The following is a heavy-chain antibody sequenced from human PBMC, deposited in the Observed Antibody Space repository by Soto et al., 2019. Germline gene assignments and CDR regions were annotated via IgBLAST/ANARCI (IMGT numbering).Heavy chain of an antibody. V-gene: IGHV4-39*01. Sequence: SETLSLTCTVSGGSISSSSYYWGWIRQPPGKGLEWIGSIYYSGSTYYNPSLKSRVTISVDTSKNQFSLKLSSVTAADTAVYYCARLEITMIAKVDYWGQGTLVTVSS. CDR1: GGSISSSSYY. J-gene: IGHJ4*02. CDR2: IYYSGST. CDR3: ARLEITMIAKVDY. D-gene: IGHD3-22*01.